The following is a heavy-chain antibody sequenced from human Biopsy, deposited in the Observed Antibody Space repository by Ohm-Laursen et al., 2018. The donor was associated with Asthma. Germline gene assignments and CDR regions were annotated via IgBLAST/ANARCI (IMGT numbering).Heavy chain of an antibody. V-gene: IGHV1-69*13. J-gene: IGHJ4*02. CDR1: GGTFNTYV. D-gene: IGHD2-2*01. Sequence: APVNVSCKSLGGTFNTYVIGWVRQAPGQGLEWMGGINSVFGTTTYPQKFQDRVTITADDSTSTVYMELSSLRSEDTAVYYCARKAGSCISRTCYSLDFWGQGTLVTVSS. CDR2: INSVFGTT. CDR3: ARKAGSCISRTCYSLDF.